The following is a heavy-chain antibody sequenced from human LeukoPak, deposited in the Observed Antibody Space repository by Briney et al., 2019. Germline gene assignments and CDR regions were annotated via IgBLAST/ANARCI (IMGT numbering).Heavy chain of an antibody. J-gene: IGHJ6*04. CDR1: GYSIKSGYY. D-gene: IGHD5-12*01. V-gene: IGHV4-38-2*02. Sequence: SETLSLTCTVSGYSIKSGYYWGWIRQPPGKGLEWIGSIYQSGNTYSNPSLKSRLTISVETSKNQFSLKLSSVTAADTAVYDCAREATILDVWGKGTTVTVSS. CDR2: IYQSGNT. CDR3: AREATILDV.